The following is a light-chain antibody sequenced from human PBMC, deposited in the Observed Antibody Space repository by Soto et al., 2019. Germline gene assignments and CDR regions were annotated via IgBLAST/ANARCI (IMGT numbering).Light chain of an antibody. CDR2: DAS. CDR1: QSVGRNY. Sequence: ENVLTQSPGTLSLSPGERATLSCRASQSVGRNYLAWYQQKPGQAPRLLIFDASSRATGIPDRFSGGGSGTEFTLTINRVEPEDFAVFYCQQYAASPLTFGQGTKVEI. V-gene: IGKV3-20*01. CDR3: QQYAASPLT. J-gene: IGKJ1*01.